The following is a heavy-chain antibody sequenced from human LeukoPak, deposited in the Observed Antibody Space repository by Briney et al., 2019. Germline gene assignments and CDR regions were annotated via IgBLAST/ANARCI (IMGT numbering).Heavy chain of an antibody. J-gene: IGHJ4*02. V-gene: IGHV3-23*01. CDR2: IRGSGGDT. Sequence: GGSLRLSCVGSGFTFRSHAMSWVRQAPGKGLEWVSAIRGSGGDTFYADSVKGRFTISRDNSKNTLYLQMNSLRAEDTAVYYCAKSGPLAGTVMRGFDYWGQGALVTVSS. D-gene: IGHD6-19*01. CDR1: GFTFRSHA. CDR3: AKSGPLAGTVMRGFDY.